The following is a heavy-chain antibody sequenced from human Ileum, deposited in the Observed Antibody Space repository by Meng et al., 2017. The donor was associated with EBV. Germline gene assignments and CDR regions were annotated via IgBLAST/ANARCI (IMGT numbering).Heavy chain of an antibody. Sequence: QVRLQEPVPGLVKPSGTLSLTWAVSGGSISSSNWWSWVRQPPGKGLEWIGKIYHSGITIYNPSLKSRVTMSVDNSKNQFSLKLNSMTAADTAVYYCARDPTGGEDHQRVWGQGTLVTVSS. CDR1: GGSISSSNW. CDR2: IYHSGIT. J-gene: IGHJ4*02. V-gene: IGHV4-4*02. CDR3: ARDPTGGEDHQRV. D-gene: IGHD1-14*01.